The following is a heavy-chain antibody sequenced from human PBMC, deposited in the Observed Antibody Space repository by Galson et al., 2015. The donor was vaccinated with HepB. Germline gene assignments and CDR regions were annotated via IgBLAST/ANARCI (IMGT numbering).Heavy chain of an antibody. D-gene: IGHD4-17*01. CDR1: GGSISSSSYY. CDR3: ARFSDYGDYVFDY. V-gene: IGHV4-39*01. Sequence: ETLSLTCTVSGGSISSSSYYWGWIRQPPGKGLEWIGSIYYSGSTYYNPSLKSRVTISVDTSKNQFSLKLSSVTAADTAVYYCARFSDYGDYVFDYWGQGTLVTVSS. CDR2: IYYSGST. J-gene: IGHJ4*02.